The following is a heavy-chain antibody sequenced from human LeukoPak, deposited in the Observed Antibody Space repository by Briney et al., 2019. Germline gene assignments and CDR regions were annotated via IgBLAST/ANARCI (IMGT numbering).Heavy chain of an antibody. CDR2: IYNGGST. D-gene: IGHD4-17*01. CDR1: GGSFSSYY. CDR3: ARDLLHDYADSTGY. V-gene: IGHV4-4*07. J-gene: IGHJ4*02. Sequence: PSETLSLTCTVSGGSFSSYYWCWIRQPAGKGLEWIGRIYNGGSTNYTPSLKSRVTMSVDTSKNQFSLELSSVTAADTAVYYCARDLLHDYADSTGYWGRGTLVTVSS.